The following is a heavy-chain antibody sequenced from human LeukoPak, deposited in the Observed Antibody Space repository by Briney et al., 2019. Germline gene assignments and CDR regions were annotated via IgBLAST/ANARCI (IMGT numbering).Heavy chain of an antibody. CDR2: ISWNSGSI. J-gene: IGHJ4*02. CDR1: GFTFDDYA. Sequence: GGSLRLSCAASGFTFDDYAMHWVRQAPGKGLEWVSGISWNSGSIGYADSVKGRFTISRDNSKNTLYLQMNSLRAEDTAVYYCAKDTHSSGWYYFDYWGQGTLVTVSS. D-gene: IGHD6-19*01. CDR3: AKDTHSSGWYYFDY. V-gene: IGHV3-9*01.